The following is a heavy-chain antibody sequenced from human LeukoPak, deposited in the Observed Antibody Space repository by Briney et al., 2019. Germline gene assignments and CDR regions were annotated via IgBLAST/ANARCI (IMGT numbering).Heavy chain of an antibody. Sequence: ASVKVSCKASGYTFTSYAMHWVRQAPGQSLEWMGWINAGNGNTKYSQKFQGRVTITRDTSASTAYMELSSLRSEDTAVYYCARDNPYVVRGVVTYYYYGMDVWGKGTTVTVSS. V-gene: IGHV1-3*01. CDR3: ARDNPYVVRGVVTYYYYGMDV. D-gene: IGHD3-10*01. CDR2: INAGNGNT. J-gene: IGHJ6*04. CDR1: GYTFTSYA.